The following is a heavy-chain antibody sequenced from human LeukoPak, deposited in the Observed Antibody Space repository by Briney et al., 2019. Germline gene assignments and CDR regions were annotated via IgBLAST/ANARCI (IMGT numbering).Heavy chain of an antibody. D-gene: IGHD5-18*01. V-gene: IGHV1-69*01. J-gene: IGHJ4*02. CDR3: ARWRRGTSMVLYYFDY. CDR2: PVFGKA. Sequence: PVFGKALYAQKFQGRVTITADESTSTAYMELGGLRSEDTAIYYCARWRRGTSMVLYYFDYWGQGTLLTVSS.